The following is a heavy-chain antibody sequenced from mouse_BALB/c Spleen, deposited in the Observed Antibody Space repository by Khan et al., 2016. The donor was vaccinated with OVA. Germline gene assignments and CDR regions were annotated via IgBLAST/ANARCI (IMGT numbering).Heavy chain of an antibody. J-gene: IGHJ3*01. CDR3: TRSGDDSLAY. Sequence: QVRLQQSGAELAKPGASVKMSCKASGYMFTSYWMNWVKQRPGQGLEWIGYIIPSSGYNENNQKFKDKATLTADKSSGTAYMQLSSLTSEDSAVYYCTRSGDDSLAYWGQGTLVTVSA. CDR2: IIPSSGYN. CDR1: GYMFTSYW. D-gene: IGHD2-12*01. V-gene: IGHV1-7*01.